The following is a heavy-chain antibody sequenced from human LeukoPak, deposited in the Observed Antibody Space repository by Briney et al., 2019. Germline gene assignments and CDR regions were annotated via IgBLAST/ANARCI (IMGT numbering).Heavy chain of an antibody. Sequence: GGSLRLSCEASGFAFSNYWMTWVRQAPGKGLEWVANIKEDGSEIHYVDSVKGRFTISRDNSKNTLYLQMNSLRAEDTAVYYCAKDLWEQYSGSDYWGQGTLVTVSS. J-gene: IGHJ4*02. D-gene: IGHD1-26*01. CDR3: AKDLWEQYSGSDY. CDR1: GFAFSNYW. V-gene: IGHV3-7*01. CDR2: IKEDGSEI.